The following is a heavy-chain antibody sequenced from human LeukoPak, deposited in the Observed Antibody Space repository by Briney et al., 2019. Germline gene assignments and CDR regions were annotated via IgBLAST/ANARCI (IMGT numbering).Heavy chain of an antibody. D-gene: IGHD2-2*01. CDR3: ARYGVSSSTSYIDF. CDR2: ITGDSAYI. CDR1: GFTFSTYA. J-gene: IGHJ4*02. Sequence: GGSLRLSCAASGFTFSTYAMNWVRQAPGEGLKWVSCITGDSAYIYDADSVKGRFTISRDNAKNSLYLKMTSLRAEDTAVYYCARYGVSSSTSYIDFWGQGTLVTVSS. V-gene: IGHV3-21*01.